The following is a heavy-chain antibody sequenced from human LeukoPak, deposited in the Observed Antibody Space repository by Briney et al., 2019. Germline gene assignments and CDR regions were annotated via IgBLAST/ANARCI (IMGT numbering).Heavy chain of an antibody. D-gene: IGHD3-16*01. CDR3: ARGGYDSDLDY. Sequence: SETLSLTCTVSGGSISTYYWSWIRLPPGKGLEWIAYIYFTGSTNYNPSLKSRVTISIDTSKNQFSLKLSSLTPAAPAVHFFARGGYDSDLDYWGQGTLVTVSS. CDR2: IYFTGST. CDR1: GGSISTYY. V-gene: IGHV4-59*01. J-gene: IGHJ4*02.